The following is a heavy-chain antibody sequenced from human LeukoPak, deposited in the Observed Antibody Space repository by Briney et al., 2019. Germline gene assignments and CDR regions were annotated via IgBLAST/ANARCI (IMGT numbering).Heavy chain of an antibody. CDR3: ARVAGAMVYRDAFDN. V-gene: IGHV3-11*01. D-gene: IGHD5-18*01. CDR1: GFTFSGFY. CDR2: ISSSGSTV. Sequence: PGGSLRLSCAASGFTFSGFYMSWIRQAPGKELEWVSYISSSGSTVYYADSVEGRFTISRDNAKNSLSLQMNSLRAEDTAVYYCARVAGAMVYRDAFDNWGQGTMVTVSS. J-gene: IGHJ3*02.